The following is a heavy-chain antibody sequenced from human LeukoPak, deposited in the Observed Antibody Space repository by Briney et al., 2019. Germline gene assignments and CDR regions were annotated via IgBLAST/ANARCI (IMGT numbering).Heavy chain of an antibody. CDR2: ISHDGSDK. D-gene: IGHD2-15*01. CDR3: ARDRVAVADRYFDL. V-gene: IGHV3-30-3*01. J-gene: IGHJ2*01. CDR1: GFTFNIYA. Sequence: GGSLRLSCAASGFTFNIYAPHWVRQAPGKGLEWMAIISHDGSDKSYADSVKGRFSISRDDSKNTLYLQMSSLRTEDTAVYYCARDRVAVADRYFDLWGRGTLVTVSS.